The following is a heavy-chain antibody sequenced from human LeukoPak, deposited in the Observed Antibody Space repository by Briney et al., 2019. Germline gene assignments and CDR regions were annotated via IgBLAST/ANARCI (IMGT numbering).Heavy chain of an antibody. CDR1: GGSISSYY. Sequence: SETLSLTCTVSGGSISSYYWSWIRQPPGKGLEWIGYIYYSGSTNYNPSLKSRVTISVDTSKNQFSLKLSSVTAADTAVYYCARAGNRDIVVVPAAIKRVDYYYYMDVWGKGTTVTVSS. V-gene: IGHV4-59*08. CDR2: IYYSGST. D-gene: IGHD2-2*01. CDR3: ARAGNRDIVVVPAAIKRVDYYYYMDV. J-gene: IGHJ6*03.